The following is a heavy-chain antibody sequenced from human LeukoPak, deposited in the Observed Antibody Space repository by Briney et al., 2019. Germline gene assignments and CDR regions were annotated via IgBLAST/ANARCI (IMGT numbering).Heavy chain of an antibody. J-gene: IGHJ4*02. CDR3: ARDSSSSLDY. CDR2: INHSGST. V-gene: IGHV4-34*01. CDR1: GGSFSGYY. Sequence: KPSETLSLTCAVYGGSFSGYYWSWIRQPPGKGLEWIGEINHSGSTNYNPSLKSRVTISVDMSKNQFSLKLSSVTAADTAVYYCARDSSSSLDYWGQGTLVTVSS. D-gene: IGHD6-6*01.